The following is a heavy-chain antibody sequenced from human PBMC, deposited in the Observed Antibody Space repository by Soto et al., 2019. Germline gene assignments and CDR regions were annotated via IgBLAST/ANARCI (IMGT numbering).Heavy chain of an antibody. CDR1: GYTFTSYD. D-gene: IGHD3-3*01. V-gene: IGHV1-8*01. J-gene: IGHJ6*03. Sequence: ASVKVSCKASGYTFTSYDINWVRQATGQGLEWMGWMNPNSGNTGYAQKFQGRVTMTRNTSISTAYMELSSLRSEDTAVYYCAAKRGRTIFGSYYYYYMDVWGKGTTVTVSS. CDR2: MNPNSGNT. CDR3: AAKRGRTIFGSYYYYYMDV.